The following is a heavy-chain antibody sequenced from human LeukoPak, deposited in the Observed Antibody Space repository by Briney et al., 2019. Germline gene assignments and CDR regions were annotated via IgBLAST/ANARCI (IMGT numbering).Heavy chain of an antibody. CDR2: ISAYNGNT. CDR3: ARAIVECSGGSCYSYYFDY. V-gene: IGHV1-18*01. J-gene: IGHJ4*02. Sequence: ASVKVSCKASGYTFTSYGISWVRQAPGQGLEWMGWISAYNGNTNYAQKLQGRVTMTTDTSTSTAYMELRSLRSDDTAVYYCARAIVECSGGSCYSYYFDYWDQGTLVTVSS. D-gene: IGHD2-15*01. CDR1: GYTFTSYG.